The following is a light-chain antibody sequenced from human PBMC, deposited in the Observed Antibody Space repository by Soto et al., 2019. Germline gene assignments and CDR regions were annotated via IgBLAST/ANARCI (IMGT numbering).Light chain of an antibody. CDR3: QHYVTSLTT. CDR1: QSVSSSF. Sequence: EIVLTQSPGTLSLSPGERATLSFRTSQSVSSSFLAWYQQKPGQAPRLLIYAASGRATGVPDRFIGSGSGTDFTLTISRLEPEDFAVYYCQHYVTSLTTFGQGTKVDIK. J-gene: IGKJ1*01. CDR2: AAS. V-gene: IGKV3-20*01.